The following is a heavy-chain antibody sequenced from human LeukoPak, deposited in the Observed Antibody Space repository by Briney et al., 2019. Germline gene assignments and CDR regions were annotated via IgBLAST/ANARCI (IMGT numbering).Heavy chain of an antibody. J-gene: IGHJ5*02. V-gene: IGHV3-74*01. CDR1: GFTFSRYW. Sequence: GGSLRLSCAASGFTFSRYWMHWVRQAPGKWLVWVSRINSDGSSTSYADSVKGRFTISRDNAKNTLYLQMNSLRAEDTAVYYCARAPSWAAAGTGNWFDPWGQGTLVTVSS. CDR2: INSDGSST. D-gene: IGHD6-13*01. CDR3: ARAPSWAAAGTGNWFDP.